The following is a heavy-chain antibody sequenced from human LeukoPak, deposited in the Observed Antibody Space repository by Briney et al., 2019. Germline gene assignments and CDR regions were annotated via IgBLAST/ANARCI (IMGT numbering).Heavy chain of an antibody. V-gene: IGHV1-18*01. D-gene: IGHD2-2*01. Sequence: GASVKVSCKASGYTFTSYGISWVRQAPGQGLEWMGWISAYNGNTNYAQKFQGRVTITADKSTSTAYMELSSLRSEDTAVYYCARGTVVPAAIGDWGQGTLVTVSS. CDR2: ISAYNGNT. CDR3: ARGTVVPAAIGD. J-gene: IGHJ4*02. CDR1: GYTFTSYG.